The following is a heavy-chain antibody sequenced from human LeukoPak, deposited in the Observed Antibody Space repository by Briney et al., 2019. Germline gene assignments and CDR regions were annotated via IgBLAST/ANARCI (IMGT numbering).Heavy chain of an antibody. CDR3: ARVRGYKWLAFDY. Sequence: ASVKVSCKASGYTFTGYYMHWVRQAPGQGLERMGWINPNSGGTNYAQKFQGRVTMTRDTSISTAYMELSRLRSDDTAVYYCARVRGYKWLAFDYWGQGTLVTVSS. V-gene: IGHV1-2*02. J-gene: IGHJ4*02. CDR2: INPNSGGT. CDR1: GYTFTGYY. D-gene: IGHD5-24*01.